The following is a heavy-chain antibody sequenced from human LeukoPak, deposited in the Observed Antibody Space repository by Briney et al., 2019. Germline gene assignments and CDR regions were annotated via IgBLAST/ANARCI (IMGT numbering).Heavy chain of an antibody. CDR1: GFTFSSYA. CDR2: ISGSGGST. CDR3: ANIAVAGTISDY. D-gene: IGHD6-19*01. J-gene: IGHJ4*02. V-gene: IGHV3-23*01. Sequence: GGPLRLSCAASGFTFSSYAMSWVRQAPGKGLEWVSAISGSGGSTYYADSVKGRFTISRDNSKNTLYLQMNSLRAEDTAVYYCANIAVAGTISDYWGQGTLVTVSS.